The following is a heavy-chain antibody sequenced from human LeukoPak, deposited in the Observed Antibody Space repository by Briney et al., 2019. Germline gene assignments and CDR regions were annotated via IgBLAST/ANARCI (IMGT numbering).Heavy chain of an antibody. Sequence: GESLKISCKGSGYRFTSYWIGWVRQMPGKGLEWMGIINPGDSDTRYSPSFQGQVTISADKSISTAYLQWNSLKASDTAMYYCARHPDCTRTSCYVDYYGMDVWGQGTTVTVSS. CDR1: GYRFTSYW. CDR3: ARHPDCTRTSCYVDYYGMDV. J-gene: IGHJ6*02. D-gene: IGHD2-2*01. CDR2: INPGDSDT. V-gene: IGHV5-51*01.